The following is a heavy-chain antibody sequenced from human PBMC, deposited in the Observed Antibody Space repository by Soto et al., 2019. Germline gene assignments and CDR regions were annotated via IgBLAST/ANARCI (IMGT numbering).Heavy chain of an antibody. CDR1: GFTFSSYA. CDR3: ARDSIYCSGGSCYSGVYYYYGMDV. CDR2: ISYDGSNK. J-gene: IGHJ6*02. D-gene: IGHD2-15*01. V-gene: IGHV3-30-3*01. Sequence: QVQLVESGGGVVQPGRSLRLSCAASGFTFSSYAMHWVRQAPGKGLEWVAVISYDGSNKYYADSVKGRFTISRDNSKNTLYLQMNSLRAEDTAVYYCARDSIYCSGGSCYSGVYYYYGMDVWGQGTKVTVSS.